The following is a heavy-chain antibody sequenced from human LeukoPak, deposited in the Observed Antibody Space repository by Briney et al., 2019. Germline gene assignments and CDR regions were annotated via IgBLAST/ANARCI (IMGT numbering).Heavy chain of an antibody. Sequence: SETLSLTCTVSGGSISSYYWSWIRQPPGKGLEWIGYIYYSGSTNYNPSLKSRVTISVDTSKNQFSLKLSSVTAEDTAVYYCAKEGGYDDDGIDYWGQGTLVTVSS. CDR1: GGSISSYY. CDR2: IYYSGST. CDR3: AKEGGYDDDGIDY. J-gene: IGHJ4*02. D-gene: IGHD3-16*01. V-gene: IGHV4-59*01.